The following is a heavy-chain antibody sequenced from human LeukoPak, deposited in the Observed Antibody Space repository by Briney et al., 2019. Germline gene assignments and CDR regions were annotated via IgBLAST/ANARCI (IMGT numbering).Heavy chain of an antibody. CDR3: ARGPCTNGVCYMPDY. V-gene: IGHV1-2*02. CDR1: GYTFTGYY. Sequence: ASVKVSCKASGYTFTGYYMHWVRQAPGQGLEWMGWINPNSGGTNYAQKFQGRVTMTRDTSISTAYMELRRLRSDDTAVHYCARGPCTNGVCYMPDYWGQGTLVTVSS. J-gene: IGHJ4*02. CDR2: INPNSGGT. D-gene: IGHD2-8*01.